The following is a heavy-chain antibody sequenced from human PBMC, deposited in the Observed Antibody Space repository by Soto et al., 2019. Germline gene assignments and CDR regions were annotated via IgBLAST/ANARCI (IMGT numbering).Heavy chain of an antibody. V-gene: IGHV2-70*04. CDR3: ARMAYYYDSSGSHYYDY. Sequence: SGPTLVNPTQTLTLTCTFSGFSLSSRGMRVSWIRQPPGKALEWLARIDWDDDKFYTTSLQTRLTISKDTSKNQVVLTLTNTHPADTATYYCARMAYYYDSSGSHYYDYWGQATLVTVSS. CDR2: IDWDDDK. J-gene: IGHJ4*02. D-gene: IGHD3-22*01. CDR1: GFSLSSRGMR.